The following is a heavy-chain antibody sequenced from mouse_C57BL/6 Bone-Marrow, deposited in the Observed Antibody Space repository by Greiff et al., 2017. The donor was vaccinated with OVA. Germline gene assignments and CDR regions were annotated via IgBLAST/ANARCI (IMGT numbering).Heavy chain of an antibody. Sequence: VQLQESGAELVRPGSSVKLSCKASGYTFTSYWMDWVKQRPGQGLEWIGNIYPSDSETHYNQKFKDKATLTVDKSSSTAYMQLSSLTSEDSAVYYCAFYYYGSSPFAYWGQGTLVTVSA. CDR2: IYPSDSET. J-gene: IGHJ3*01. D-gene: IGHD1-1*01. CDR3: AFYYYGSSPFAY. V-gene: IGHV1-61*01. CDR1: GYTFTSYW.